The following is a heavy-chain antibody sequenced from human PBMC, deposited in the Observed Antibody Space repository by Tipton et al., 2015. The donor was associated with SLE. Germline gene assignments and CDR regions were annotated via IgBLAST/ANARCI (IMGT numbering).Heavy chain of an antibody. CDR3: VRLIGQLRPSGD. D-gene: IGHD2-21*01. V-gene: IGHV4-59*12. CDR2: IFYTGST. Sequence: TLSLTCTVSGASINTYYWTWIRQPPGKGLEWIGSIFYTGSTNYNPSLKSRATMSVDASKDQFSLELESVTAADTAVYFCVRLIGQLRPSGDWGQGTLVTVSS. J-gene: IGHJ4*02. CDR1: GASINTYY.